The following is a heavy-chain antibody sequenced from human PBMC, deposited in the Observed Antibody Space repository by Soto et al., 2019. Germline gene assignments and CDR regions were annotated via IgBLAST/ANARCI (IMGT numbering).Heavy chain of an antibody. Sequence: GGSLRLSCAASGFIFSTYGMHWVRQAPGKGLEWVAMTWYDESHKYYADSVKGRFTISRDNSKNTLYLQMSSLRADDTAVYYCAKPPSQGWRYGMDVWGQGTTVT. D-gene: IGHD2-15*01. J-gene: IGHJ6*02. CDR3: AKPPSQGWRYGMDV. CDR2: TWYDESHK. V-gene: IGHV3-30*02. CDR1: GFIFSTYG.